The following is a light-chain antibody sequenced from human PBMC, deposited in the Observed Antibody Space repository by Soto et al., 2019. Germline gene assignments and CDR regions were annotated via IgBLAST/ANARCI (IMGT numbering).Light chain of an antibody. CDR3: QAWDITTDVV. V-gene: IGLV3-1*01. J-gene: IGLJ2*01. Sequence: SYELTQPPSVSVSPGQTASITCSGDKLGDKYACWYQQKPGQSPVLVIYQDSKRPSGIPERFAGSNSGNTATLTISGTQAMDEADYYCQAWDITTDVVFGGGTKLTAL. CDR1: KLGDKY. CDR2: QDS.